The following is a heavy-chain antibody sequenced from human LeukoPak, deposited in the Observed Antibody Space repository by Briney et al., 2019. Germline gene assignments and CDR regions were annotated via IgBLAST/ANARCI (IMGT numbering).Heavy chain of an antibody. V-gene: IGHV3-7*01. CDR3: VTHEVTVITRSTFDN. CDR1: GFPFSHFW. Sequence: GGPLRLSCLASGFPFSHFWMSWVRQAPGKGLEGVANIKPDDTEKYYGNSVKGRFTILRDNAKNSVYLQMNSLRAEDTAVYYCVTHEVTVITRSTFDNWGQGTLVTVSS. D-gene: IGHD4-23*01. J-gene: IGHJ4*02. CDR2: IKPDDTEK.